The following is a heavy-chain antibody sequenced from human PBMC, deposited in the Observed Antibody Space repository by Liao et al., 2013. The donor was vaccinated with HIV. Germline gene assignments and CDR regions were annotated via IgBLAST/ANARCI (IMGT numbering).Heavy chain of an antibody. CDR2: MYYSGST. Sequence: QLQLQESGPGLVKPSETLSLTCTVSGGSISRSSYYWGWIRQSPGKGLEWIGSMYYSGSTHYNPSLKSGVTISVDTSKNQFSLKLSSVTAADTAVYYCARDPWITGTGIDPWGQGTLVTVSS. CDR1: GGSISRSSYY. D-gene: IGHD3-10*01. CDR3: ARDPWITGTGIDP. J-gene: IGHJ5*02. V-gene: IGHV4-39*07.